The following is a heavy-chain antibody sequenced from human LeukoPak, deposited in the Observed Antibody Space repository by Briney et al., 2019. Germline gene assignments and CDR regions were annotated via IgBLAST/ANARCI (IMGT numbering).Heavy chain of an antibody. CDR1: GFTFSSYS. V-gene: IGHV3-21*01. CDR3: AIEGSGSYSEIDY. Sequence: PGGSLRLSCAASGFTFSSYSMNWVRQAPGKGLEWVSSISSSSSYIYYADSVKGRFTISRDNAKNSLYLQMNSLRAEDTAVYYCAIEGSGSYSEIDYWGQGTLVAVSS. J-gene: IGHJ4*02. CDR2: ISSSSSYI. D-gene: IGHD3-10*01.